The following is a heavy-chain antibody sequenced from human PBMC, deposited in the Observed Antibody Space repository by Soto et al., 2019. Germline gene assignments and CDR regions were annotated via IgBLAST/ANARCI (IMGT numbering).Heavy chain of an antibody. CDR3: ARDNYDILNGYPGDAFDI. CDR2: ISAYNGNT. J-gene: IGHJ3*02. CDR1: GYTFTSYG. D-gene: IGHD3-9*01. Sequence: GASVKVSCKASGYTFTSYGISWVRQAPGQGLEWMGWISAYNGNTNYAQKLQGRVTMTTDTSTSTAYMELRSLRSDDTAVYYCARDNYDILNGYPGDAFDIWGQGTMVTVSS. V-gene: IGHV1-18*04.